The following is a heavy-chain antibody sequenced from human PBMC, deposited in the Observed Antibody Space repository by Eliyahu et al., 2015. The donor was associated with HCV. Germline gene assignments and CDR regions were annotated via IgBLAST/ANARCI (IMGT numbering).Heavy chain of an antibody. J-gene: IGHJ4*02. V-gene: IGHV4-4*02. CDR1: GGSISSSNW. CDR2: IYHSGST. D-gene: IGHD3-16*01. CDR3: ARVRSYVHFDY. Sequence: QVHLQESGPGQVKPSGTLSLTCAXSGGSISSSNWWSWVRQPPGKGLEWIGEIYHSGSTNYNPSLKSRLTISVDKSKNHFSLKLSTVTAADTAVYYCARVRSYVHFDYWGQGTLVTVSS.